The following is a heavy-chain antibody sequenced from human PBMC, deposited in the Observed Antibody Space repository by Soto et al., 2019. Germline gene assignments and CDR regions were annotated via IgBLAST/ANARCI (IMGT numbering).Heavy chain of an antibody. D-gene: IGHD3-22*01. CDR1: GYTLTELS. CDR3: ATPFYDSSGYYYSSAFDI. CDR2: FDPEDGET. V-gene: IGHV1-24*01. Sequence: GASVKVSCKFSGYTLTELSMHWVRQAPGKGLEWMGGFDPEDGETIYAQKFQGRVTMTEDTSTDTAYMELSSLRSEDTAVYYCATPFYDSSGYYYSSAFDIWGQGTMVTVSS. J-gene: IGHJ3*02.